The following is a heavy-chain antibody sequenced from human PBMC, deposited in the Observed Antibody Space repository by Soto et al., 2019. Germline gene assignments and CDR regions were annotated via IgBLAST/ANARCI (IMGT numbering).Heavy chain of an antibody. V-gene: IGHV4-59*01. J-gene: IGHJ5*02. D-gene: IGHD2-15*01. CDR1: GGSISSDY. CDR2: RYYIGTA. Sequence: QVHLQESGPGLVKPSETLSLTCTVSGGSISSDYWTWVRQPPGKGLEWIGYRYYIGTAKYNSSLKSRVTISVDTSKNQFYLKLSSVTVADTAVYYCARLSVADWFDPWGQGIQVTVSS. CDR3: ARLSVADWFDP.